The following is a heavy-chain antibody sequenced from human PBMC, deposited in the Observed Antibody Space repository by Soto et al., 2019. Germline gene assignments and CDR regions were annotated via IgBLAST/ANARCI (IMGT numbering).Heavy chain of an antibody. J-gene: IGHJ5*02. D-gene: IGHD4-17*01. CDR1: GGSISSGGYY. V-gene: IGHV4-31*03. CDR2: IYYSGST. Sequence: QVQLQESGPGLVKPSQTLSLTCTVSGGSISSGGYYWSWIRQHPGKGLEWIGYIYYSGSTYYNPSLKSRVTISVDTSKNQFSLKLSSVTAADTAVYYCARDIQHDYGDYFWFDPWGQGTLVTVSS. CDR3: ARDIQHDYGDYFWFDP.